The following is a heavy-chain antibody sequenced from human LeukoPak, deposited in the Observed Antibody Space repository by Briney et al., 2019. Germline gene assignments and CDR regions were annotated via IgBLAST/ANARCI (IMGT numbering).Heavy chain of an antibody. V-gene: IGHV3-48*03. CDR2: ISSSGNTI. CDR3: ARGYSSSRRFDP. Sequence: GGSLRLSCAASEFTFASYELNWVRQAPGKGLEWVSYISSSGNTISYADSVKGRFTIYRDNAKNSLYLQMNSLRAEDTAVYYCARGYSSSRRFDPWGQGTLVAVSS. J-gene: IGHJ5*02. CDR1: EFTFASYE. D-gene: IGHD6-13*01.